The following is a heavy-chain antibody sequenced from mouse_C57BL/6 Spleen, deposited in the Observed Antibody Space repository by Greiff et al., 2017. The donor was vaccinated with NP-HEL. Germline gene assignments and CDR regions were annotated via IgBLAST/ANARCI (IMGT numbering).Heavy chain of an antibody. CDR1: GYTFTSYW. CDR2: INPSNGGT. J-gene: IGHJ2*01. CDR3: ARSVIHYDVFFDY. V-gene: IGHV1-53*01. Sequence: QVHVKQPGTELVKPGASVKLSCKASGYTFTSYWMHWVKQRPGQGLEWIGNINPSNGGTNYNEKFKSKATLTVDKSSSTAYMQLSSLTSEDSAVYYCARSVIHYDVFFDYWGQGTTLTVSS. D-gene: IGHD2-4*01.